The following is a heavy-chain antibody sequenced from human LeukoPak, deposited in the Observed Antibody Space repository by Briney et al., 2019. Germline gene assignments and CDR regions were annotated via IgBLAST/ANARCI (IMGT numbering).Heavy chain of an antibody. Sequence: GASVKVSCKVSGYTLTELSMHWVRQAPGKGLEWMGGFDPEDDETIYAQKFQGRVTMTEDTSTDTAYMELSSLRSEDTAVYYCATVRYGSGSEGAYNWFDPWGQGTLVTVSS. CDR1: GYTLTELS. V-gene: IGHV1-24*01. D-gene: IGHD3-10*01. CDR3: ATVRYGSGSEGAYNWFDP. J-gene: IGHJ5*02. CDR2: FDPEDDET.